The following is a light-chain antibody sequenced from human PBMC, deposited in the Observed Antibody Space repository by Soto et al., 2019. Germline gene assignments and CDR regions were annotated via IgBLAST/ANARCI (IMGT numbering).Light chain of an antibody. CDR3: QQYNSWPPMYT. Sequence: EILMTQSPATLSVSPGERATLSCRASQSVSSNLAWYQQKPGQTPRLLIYGASTRATGVPTRFSGSGSGTEFILTISSLQSEDFAIYYCQQYNSWPPMYTFGQGTKLEIK. V-gene: IGKV3-15*01. J-gene: IGKJ2*01. CDR1: QSVSSN. CDR2: GAS.